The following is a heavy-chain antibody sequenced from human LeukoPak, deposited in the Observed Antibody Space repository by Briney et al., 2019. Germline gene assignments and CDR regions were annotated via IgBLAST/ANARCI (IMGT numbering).Heavy chain of an antibody. CDR1: GGSFSGYY. D-gene: IGHD4-11*01. Sequence: SETLSLTCAVYGGSFSGYYWSWIRQPPGKGLEWIGEINHSGSTNYNPSLKSRVTISVDTSKNQFSLKLSSVTAADTAVYYCARPRYSNQPLFDYWGQGTLVTVSS. J-gene: IGHJ4*02. CDR2: INHSGST. CDR3: ARPRYSNQPLFDY. V-gene: IGHV4-34*01.